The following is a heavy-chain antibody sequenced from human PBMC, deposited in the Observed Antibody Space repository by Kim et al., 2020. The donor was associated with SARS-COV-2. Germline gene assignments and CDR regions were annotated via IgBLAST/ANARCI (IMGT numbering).Heavy chain of an antibody. V-gene: IGHV4-39*07. Sequence: SETLSLTCTVSGGSISSSSYYWGWIRQPPGKGLEWIGSIYYSGSTYYNPSLKSRVTISVDTSKNQFSLKLSSVTAADTAVYYCAREWAPGWGLPPYYFDFRGQGTLVTRSS. J-gene: IGHJ4*01. CDR1: GGSISSSSYY. CDR3: AREWAPGWGLPPYYFDF. CDR2: IYYSGST. D-gene: IGHD3-16*01.